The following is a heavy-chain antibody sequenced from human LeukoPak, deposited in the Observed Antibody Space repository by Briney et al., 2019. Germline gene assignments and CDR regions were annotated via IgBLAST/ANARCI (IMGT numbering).Heavy chain of an antibody. CDR2: IIPILGIA. CDR3: ARERGRTDILTGYHLAGFDP. J-gene: IGHJ5*02. Sequence: GASVKVSCKASGGTFSSYAISWVRQAPGQGLEWMGRIIPILGIANYAQKFQGRVTITADKSTSTAYMELSSLRSEDTAVYYCARERGRTDILTGYHLAGFDPWGQGTLVTVSS. V-gene: IGHV1-69*04. D-gene: IGHD3-9*01. CDR1: GGTFSSYA.